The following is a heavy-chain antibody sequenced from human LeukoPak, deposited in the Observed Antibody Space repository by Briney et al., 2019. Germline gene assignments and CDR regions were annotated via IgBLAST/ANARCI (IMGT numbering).Heavy chain of an antibody. Sequence: PGGSLRLSCAASGFTFSTFWMHWVRQAPGKGLVWVSGINSDGSITTYADSVKGRFTISRDNAENTLYLQMNSLRAEDTGVYYCARDGHYTIYELRFDYWGQGALVTVSS. CDR2: INSDGSIT. D-gene: IGHD5/OR15-5a*01. J-gene: IGHJ4*02. CDR1: GFTFSTFW. CDR3: ARDGHYTIYELRFDY. V-gene: IGHV3-74*03.